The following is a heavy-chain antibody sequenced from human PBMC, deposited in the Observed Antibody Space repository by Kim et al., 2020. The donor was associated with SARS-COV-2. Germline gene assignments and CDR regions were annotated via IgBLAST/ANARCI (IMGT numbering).Heavy chain of an antibody. CDR1: GFSLTTDREG. CDR2: IYGNDQK. V-gene: IGHV2-5*01. CDR3: AHDSPGLLGIDV. J-gene: IGHJ6*02. Sequence: SGPTLVKPTQTLMLTCTFSGFSLTTDREGLTWVRQPPGKALEWLALIYGNDQKRYSPSLRSRLTIVKDASKDQVVLMITNMDPVDTGTYYCAHDSPGLLGIDVWGQGTTVTVSS.